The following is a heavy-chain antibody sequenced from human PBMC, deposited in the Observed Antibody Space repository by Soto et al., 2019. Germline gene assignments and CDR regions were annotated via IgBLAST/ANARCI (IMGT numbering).Heavy chain of an antibody. V-gene: IGHV5-10-1*01. CDR3: ATLAPMLYYYFGIHV. J-gene: IGHJ6*02. D-gene: IGHD2-8*01. CDR2: IYPSDSYT. CDR1: GYSFSNYW. Sequence: GESLKISCQGSGYSFSNYWITWVRQMPGKGLEWLARIYPSDSYTNYSPSFEGRVTVSVDKSISTAYLQWSSLQASDTATYYCATLAPMLYYYFGIHVWGQGTPVTVSS.